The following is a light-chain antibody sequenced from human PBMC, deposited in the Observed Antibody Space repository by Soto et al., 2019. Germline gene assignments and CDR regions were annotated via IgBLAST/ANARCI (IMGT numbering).Light chain of an antibody. CDR2: GAS. J-gene: IGKJ1*01. Sequence: EIVLPQSPGTLSLSPGERATLSCRASQSVSNNYLAWYQQKPGQAPRLLIYGASNRATGIPDRFSGSGSGTDFTLTISSLQPDDFATYYCQQYNSYWTFGQGTKVDIK. CDR3: QQYNSYWT. V-gene: IGKV3-20*01. CDR1: QSVSNNY.